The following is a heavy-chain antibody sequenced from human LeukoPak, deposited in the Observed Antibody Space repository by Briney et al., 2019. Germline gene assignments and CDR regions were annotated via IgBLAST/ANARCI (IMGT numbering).Heavy chain of an antibody. CDR3: AKRTSGLYFDY. Sequence: PGGSLRLSCAASGFTFSTYAMSWVRQAPGKGLEWVSVISSSGGSTYYADSVKGRFTISRDASKNMLYLQMNSLRAEDTAVYYCAKRTSGLYFDYSGQGALVTVSS. CDR2: ISSSGGST. J-gene: IGHJ4*02. D-gene: IGHD3-10*01. CDR1: GFTFSTYA. V-gene: IGHV3-23*01.